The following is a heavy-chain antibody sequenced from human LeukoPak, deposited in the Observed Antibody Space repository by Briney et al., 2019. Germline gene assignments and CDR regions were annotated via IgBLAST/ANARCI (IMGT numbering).Heavy chain of an antibody. V-gene: IGHV3-74*01. CDR3: ARDPARRDSY. CDR1: GFTFNTYW. Sequence: GGSLRLSCAASGFTFNTYWMHWVRQAPGKGLVWVSHINPDGSQTNYADSVTGRFTISRDNAKNTLYLQMNSLRAEDTAVYYCARDPARRDSYWGQGTLVTVSS. CDR2: INPDGSQT. D-gene: IGHD6-6*01. J-gene: IGHJ4*02.